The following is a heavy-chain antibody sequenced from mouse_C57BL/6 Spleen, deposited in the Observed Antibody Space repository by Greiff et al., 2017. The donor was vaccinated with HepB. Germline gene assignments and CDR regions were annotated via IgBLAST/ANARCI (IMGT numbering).Heavy chain of an antibody. CDR3: ARKYDYDAMDY. D-gene: IGHD5-1-1*01. CDR1: GFTFSDYG. J-gene: IGHJ4*01. Sequence: EVKLMESGGGLVKPGGSLKLSCAASGFTFSDYGMHWVRQAPEKGLEWVAYISSGSSTIYYADTVKGRVTISRDNAKNTLFLQMTSLRSEDTAMYYCARKYDYDAMDYWGQGTSVTVSS. V-gene: IGHV5-17*01. CDR2: ISSGSSTI.